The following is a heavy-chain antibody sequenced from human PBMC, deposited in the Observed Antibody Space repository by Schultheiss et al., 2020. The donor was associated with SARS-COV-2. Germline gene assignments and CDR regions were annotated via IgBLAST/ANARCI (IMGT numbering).Heavy chain of an antibody. CDR1: GGSISSSSYY. J-gene: IGHJ4*02. CDR3: AGGWELPYYFDY. V-gene: IGHV4-61*05. Sequence: SETLSLTCTVSGGSISSSSYYWGWIRQPPGKGLEWIGYIYYSGSTNYNPSLKSRVTISVDTSKNQFSLKLSSVTAADTAVYYCAGGWELPYYFDYWGQGTLVTVSS. D-gene: IGHD1-26*01. CDR2: IYYSGST.